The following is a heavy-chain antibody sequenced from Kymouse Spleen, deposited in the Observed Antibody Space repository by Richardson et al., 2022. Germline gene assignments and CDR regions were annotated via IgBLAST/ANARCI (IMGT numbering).Heavy chain of an antibody. CDR3: ARQRYSSSWNWFDP. CDR1: GGSISSSSYY. CDR2: IYYSGST. J-gene: IGHJ5*02. Sequence: QLQLQESGPGLVKPSETLSLTCTVSGGSISSSSYYWGWIRQPPGKGLEWIGSIYYSGSTYYNPSLKSRVTISVDTSKNQFSLKLSSVTAADTAVYYCARQRYSSSWNWFDPWGQGTLVTVSS. V-gene: IGHV4-39*01. D-gene: IGHD6-13*01.